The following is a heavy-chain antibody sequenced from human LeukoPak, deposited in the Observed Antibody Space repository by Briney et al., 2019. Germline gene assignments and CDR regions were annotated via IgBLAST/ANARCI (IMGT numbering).Heavy chain of an antibody. Sequence: ASVKVSCKASGYTFTGYYMHWVRQAPGQGLEWMGWINPNSGGTNYAQKFQGWVTMTRDTSISTAYMELSRLRSDDTAVYYCATSMIDYYYYGMDVWGQGTTVTVSS. CDR3: ATSMIDYYYYGMDV. CDR1: GYTFTGYY. D-gene: IGHD3-22*01. V-gene: IGHV1-2*04. CDR2: INPNSGGT. J-gene: IGHJ6*02.